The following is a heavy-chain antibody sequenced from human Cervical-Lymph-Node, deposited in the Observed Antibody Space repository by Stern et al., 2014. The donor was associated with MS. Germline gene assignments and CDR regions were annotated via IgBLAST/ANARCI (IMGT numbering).Heavy chain of an antibody. CDR1: GYTFTNYY. CDR2: INPNGSVT. Sequence: QVQLVQSGPEVKKPGASVMVSCKTSGYTFTNYYIHWVRHAPGQGLEWMGIINPNGSVTTSAQKFQGRLTMTTDTTTNTVSMQLHTLTSEDTAMYYCTRAVGGVGREWGQGTLVFVSS. CDR3: TRAVGGVGRE. J-gene: IGHJ4*02. V-gene: IGHV1-46*01. D-gene: IGHD3-16*01.